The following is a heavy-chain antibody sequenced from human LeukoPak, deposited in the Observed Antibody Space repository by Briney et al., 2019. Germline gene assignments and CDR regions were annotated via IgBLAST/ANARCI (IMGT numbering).Heavy chain of an antibody. CDR2: ISSSSSYI. CDR3: AREGDYVWGSYRAPFDY. Sequence: GGSLRLSCAASGFTFSSYSMNWVRQAPGKGLEWVSSISSSSSYIYYADSVKGRFTISRDNAKNSLYLQMNSLRAEDTAVYYCAREGDYVWGSYRAPFDYWGQGTLVTVSS. J-gene: IGHJ4*02. CDR1: GFTFSSYS. D-gene: IGHD3-16*02. V-gene: IGHV3-21*01.